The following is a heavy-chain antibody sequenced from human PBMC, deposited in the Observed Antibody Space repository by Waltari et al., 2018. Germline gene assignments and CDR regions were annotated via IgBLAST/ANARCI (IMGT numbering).Heavy chain of an antibody. V-gene: IGHV4-38-2*01. CDR1: GYSISSGYY. CDR2: IYHSGST. Sequence: QVQLQESGPGLVKPSETLSLTCAVSGYSISSGYYCGWIRQPPGKGLEWIGSIYHSGSTYYNPSLKSRVTISVDTSKNQFSLKLSSVTAADTAVYYCARHEIRYDYGDYDWFDPWGQGTLVTVSS. CDR3: ARHEIRYDYGDYDWFDP. D-gene: IGHD4-17*01. J-gene: IGHJ5*02.